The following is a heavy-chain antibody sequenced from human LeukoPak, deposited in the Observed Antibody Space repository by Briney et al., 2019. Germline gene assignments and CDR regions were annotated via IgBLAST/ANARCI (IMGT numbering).Heavy chain of an antibody. Sequence: GGSLRLSCAAPGFTVSSNYMSWVRQAPGKGLEWVSVIYSGGSTYYADSVKGRFTISRDNSKNTLYLQMNSLRAEDTAVYYCARGGHYDSSGSHGFDYWGQGTLVTVSS. J-gene: IGHJ4*02. CDR2: IYSGGST. CDR1: GFTVSSNY. D-gene: IGHD3-22*01. CDR3: ARGGHYDSSGSHGFDY. V-gene: IGHV3-53*01.